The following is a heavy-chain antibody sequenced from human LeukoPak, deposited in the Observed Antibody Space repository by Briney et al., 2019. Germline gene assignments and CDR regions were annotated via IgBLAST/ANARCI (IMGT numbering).Heavy chain of an antibody. J-gene: IGHJ3*02. CDR2: ISAYNGNT. V-gene: IGHV1-18*01. D-gene: IGHD3-22*01. Sequence: ASVKVSCKASGYTFTSYGISWVRQAPGQGLEWMGWISAYNGNTNYAQKLQGRVTMTTDTSTSTAYMELRSLRSDDTAVYYYARSGVARGYYYDSSGERGNAFDIWGQGTMVTVSS. CDR1: GYTFTSYG. CDR3: ARSGVARGYYYDSSGERGNAFDI.